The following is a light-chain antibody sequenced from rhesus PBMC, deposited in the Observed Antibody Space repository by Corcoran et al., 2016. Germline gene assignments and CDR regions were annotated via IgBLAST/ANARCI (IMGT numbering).Light chain of an antibody. CDR1: ESVSVFGINI. CDR2: QAS. J-gene: IGKJ1*01. Sequence: DIVLTQSPASLAVSPGQRATITCRASESVSVFGINIIHWYQQKQRQHHTLLIYQASNNDTGLPARFSGSGSGTDFTRTINPVGADEAADYYCLQSKNSWTVGQGTKVEIK. V-gene: IGKV7-13*01. CDR3: LQSKNSWT.